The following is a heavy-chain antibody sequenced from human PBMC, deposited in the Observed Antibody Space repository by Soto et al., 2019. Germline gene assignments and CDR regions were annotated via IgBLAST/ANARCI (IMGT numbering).Heavy chain of an antibody. V-gene: IGHV1-69*13. CDR1: GGTFSSYA. CDR2: IIPIFGTA. Sequence: SVKVSCKASGGTFSSYAISWVRQAPGQGLEWMGGIIPIFGTANYAQKFQGRVTITADESTSTAYMELSSLRSEDTAVYYCARIREYSSSPTEYYYYYGMDVWGQGTTVTVSS. CDR3: ARIREYSSSPTEYYYYYGMDV. D-gene: IGHD6-6*01. J-gene: IGHJ6*02.